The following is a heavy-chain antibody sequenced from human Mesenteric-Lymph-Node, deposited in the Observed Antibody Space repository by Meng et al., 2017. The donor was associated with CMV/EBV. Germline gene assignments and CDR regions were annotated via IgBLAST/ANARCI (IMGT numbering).Heavy chain of an antibody. CDR1: GFTFSSYA. Sequence: GESLKISCAASGFTFSSYAMHWVRQAPGKGLEWVALISYDGRNRDYADSVQGRFTIPRANSHKAMYLQMNSLRLEDTAVYYCARENTGPSWWNAFDIWGQGTMVTVSS. CDR2: ISYDGRNR. CDR3: ARENTGPSWWNAFDI. V-gene: IGHV3-30*04. D-gene: IGHD2-15*01. J-gene: IGHJ3*02.